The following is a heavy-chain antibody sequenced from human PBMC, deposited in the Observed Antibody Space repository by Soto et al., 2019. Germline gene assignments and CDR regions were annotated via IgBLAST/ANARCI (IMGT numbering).Heavy chain of an antibody. Sequence: GGSLRLSCAASGFTFSDYYMSWIRQAPGKGLEWVSYISSSGSTIYYAESVKGRFTISRDNAKNSLYLQMNSLRAEDTAVYYCVRPSHPGTGAQTSADVWGQGTTVTVSS. CDR1: GFTFSDYY. D-gene: IGHD1-1*01. V-gene: IGHV3-11*01. CDR3: VRPSHPGTGAQTSADV. J-gene: IGHJ6*02. CDR2: ISSSGSTI.